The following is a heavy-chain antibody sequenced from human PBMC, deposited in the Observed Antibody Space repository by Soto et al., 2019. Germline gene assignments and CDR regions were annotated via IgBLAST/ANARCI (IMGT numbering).Heavy chain of an antibody. V-gene: IGHV1-3*01. CDR2: INAGKGDT. CDR3: ARNILGGTTDY. CDR1: GYAFTNHA. Sequence: ASVKVSCKASGYAFTNHAIHWVRQAPGQGLEWMGWINAGKGDTKYPQRFQGRVTITRDTSASTAYMELSSLRSEDTAVYYCARNILGGTTDYWGPGTLVTVSS. J-gene: IGHJ4*02. D-gene: IGHD1-7*01.